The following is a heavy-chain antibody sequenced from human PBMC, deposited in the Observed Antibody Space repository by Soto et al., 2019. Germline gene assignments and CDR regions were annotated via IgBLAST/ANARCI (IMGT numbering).Heavy chain of an antibody. Sequence: NPSETLYLTCTVSGSSISSSGYYWGWIRQPPGRGLEWIGSLYYNVGTYYNPSLKSRVTISADTSANQFSLMVNSVTAADPAIFYCETLPSSHWVDYSGPATMVTV. D-gene: IGHD3-16*01. J-gene: IGHJ4*02. V-gene: IGHV4-39*01. CDR2: LYYNVGT. CDR3: ETLPSSHWVDY. CDR1: GSSISSSGYY.